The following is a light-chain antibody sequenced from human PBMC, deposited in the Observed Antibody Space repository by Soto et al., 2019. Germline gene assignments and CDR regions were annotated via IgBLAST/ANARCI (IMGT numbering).Light chain of an antibody. CDR1: QSLTNSF. CDR2: DTS. J-gene: IGKJ5*01. Sequence: EFVLTQSPGTLSLSPGERATLSCLASQSLTNSFMAWYQQKPGQAPRLLIYDTSSRASGIPDRFSGSGSGTDFTLTISRLETEDFAVFYCQQRSNWPITFGQGTRLEIK. CDR3: QQRSNWPIT. V-gene: IGKV3D-20*02.